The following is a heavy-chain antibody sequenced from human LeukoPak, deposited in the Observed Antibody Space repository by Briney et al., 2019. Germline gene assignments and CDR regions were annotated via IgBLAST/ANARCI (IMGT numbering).Heavy chain of an antibody. Sequence: ASVKVSCKVSGYTLTELSMHWVRQAPGQGLEWMGWINPNSGGTNYAQKFQGRVTMTRDTSISTAYMELSRLRSDDTAVYYCARSLTPGQDSITMIVVVITPYYFDYWGQGTLVTVSS. V-gene: IGHV1-2*02. CDR1: GYTLTELS. CDR2: INPNSGGT. CDR3: ARSLTPGQDSITMIVVVITPYYFDY. D-gene: IGHD3-22*01. J-gene: IGHJ4*02.